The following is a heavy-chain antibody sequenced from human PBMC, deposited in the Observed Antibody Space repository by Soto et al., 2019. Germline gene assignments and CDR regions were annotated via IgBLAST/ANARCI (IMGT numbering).Heavy chain of an antibody. Sequence: GGSLRLSCAASGFTFSSYAMHWVRQAPGKGLEWVAVISYDGSNKYYADSVKGRFTISRDNSKNTLYLQMNSLRAEDTAVYYCAREGRRRYFDYWGQGTLVTVSS. V-gene: IGHV3-30-3*01. CDR3: AREGRRRYFDY. CDR1: GFTFSSYA. D-gene: IGHD3-10*01. J-gene: IGHJ4*02. CDR2: ISYDGSNK.